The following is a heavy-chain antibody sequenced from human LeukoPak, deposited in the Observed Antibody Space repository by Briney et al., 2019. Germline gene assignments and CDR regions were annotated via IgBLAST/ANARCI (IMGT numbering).Heavy chain of an antibody. CDR3: AKDNYYDILTGYFS. CDR1: GFTFDDYA. D-gene: IGHD3-9*01. Sequence: GRSLRLSCAASGFTFDDYAMHWVRQAPGKGLEWVSGISWNSGSIGYADSVKGRFTISRDNAKNSLYLQMNSLRAEDTALYYCAKDNYYDILTGYFSWGQGTLVTVSS. V-gene: IGHV3-9*01. CDR2: ISWNSGSI. J-gene: IGHJ4*02.